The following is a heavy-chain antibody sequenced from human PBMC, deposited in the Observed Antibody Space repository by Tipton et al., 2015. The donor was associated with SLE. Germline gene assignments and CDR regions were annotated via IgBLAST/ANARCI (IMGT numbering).Heavy chain of an antibody. J-gene: IGHJ4*02. V-gene: IGHV4-59*08. CDR1: GGSISSYY. CDR3: ARRLTRYIGYDYFDY. D-gene: IGHD5-12*01. CDR2: IYYSGST. Sequence: TLSLTCTVSGGSISSYYWSWIRQPPGKGLEWIGYIYYSGSTNYTPSLKSRVTISVDTSKNQFSLKLSSVTAADTAVYYCARRLTRYIGYDYFDYWGQGTLVTVSS.